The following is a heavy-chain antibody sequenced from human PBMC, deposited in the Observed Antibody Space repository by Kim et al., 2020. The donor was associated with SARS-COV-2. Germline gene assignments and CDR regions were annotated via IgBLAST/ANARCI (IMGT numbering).Heavy chain of an antibody. CDR3: ARDPEAGISRYFDL. Sequence: SVKGRFTITRDNAKNSLYLQMNSLRAEDTAVYYCARDPEAGISRYFDLWGRGTLVTVSS. D-gene: IGHD6-19*01. J-gene: IGHJ2*01. V-gene: IGHV3-21*01.